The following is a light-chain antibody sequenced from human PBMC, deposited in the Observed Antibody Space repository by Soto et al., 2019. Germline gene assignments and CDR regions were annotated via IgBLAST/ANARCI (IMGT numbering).Light chain of an antibody. CDR2: DVS. J-gene: IGKJ1*01. CDR1: ETVSTN. CDR3: TPYNSWPQK. Sequence: ETVLTQSPATLSVSPGERVTLSCRASETVSTNLAWYQQRPGQAPRLLIYDVSTGATGIPARFSGRRSGTEFTLPLSSLQSEDFGVYYCTPYNSWPQKFGQGTKV. V-gene: IGKV3-15*01.